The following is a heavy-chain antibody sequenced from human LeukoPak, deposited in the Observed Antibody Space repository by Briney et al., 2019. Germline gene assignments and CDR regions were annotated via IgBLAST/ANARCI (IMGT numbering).Heavy chain of an antibody. CDR1: GGSISSYS. Sequence: SETLSLTCTVSGGSISSYSWSWIRQPPGKGLEWIGYIFYSGSTNYNPSLKSRVTISVDTSKNQFSLNLSSVTAADRAIYYCARQFKGLVDSWGQGTLVTVSS. J-gene: IGHJ4*02. CDR3: ARQFKGLVDS. CDR2: IFYSGST. V-gene: IGHV4-59*08.